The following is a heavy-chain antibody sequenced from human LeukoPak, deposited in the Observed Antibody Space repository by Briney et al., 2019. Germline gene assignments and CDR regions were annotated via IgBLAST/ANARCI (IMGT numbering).Heavy chain of an antibody. Sequence: GGSLRLSCAASGFTFSSYWVTWVRQAPGKGLEWVANIKQDGSEKHYVDSVKGRFTISRDNAKNSLYLQMNSLRAEDTAVYYCARDKGGNSYGYDYWGQGTLVTVSS. D-gene: IGHD5-18*01. CDR3: ARDKGGNSYGYDY. CDR2: IKQDGSEK. J-gene: IGHJ4*02. CDR1: GFTFSSYW. V-gene: IGHV3-7*01.